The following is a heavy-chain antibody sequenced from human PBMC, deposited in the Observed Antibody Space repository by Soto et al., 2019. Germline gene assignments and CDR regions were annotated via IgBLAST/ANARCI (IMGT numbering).Heavy chain of an antibody. CDR1: GFTFSSYA. Sequence: VGSLRLSCAASGFTFSSYAMHWVRQAPGKGLEWVAVISYDGSNKYYADSVKGRFTISRDNSKNTLYLQMNSLRAEDTAVYYCARDIVVVPAAILPHYYYYGMDVWGQGTTVTVSS. J-gene: IGHJ6*02. D-gene: IGHD2-2*01. CDR2: ISYDGSNK. CDR3: ARDIVVVPAAILPHYYYYGMDV. V-gene: IGHV3-30-3*01.